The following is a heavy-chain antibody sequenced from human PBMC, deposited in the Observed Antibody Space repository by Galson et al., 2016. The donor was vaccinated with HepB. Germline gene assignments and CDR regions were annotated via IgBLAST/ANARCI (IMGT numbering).Heavy chain of an antibody. CDR3: ARASGEVPSNFDY. V-gene: IGHV1-18*01. J-gene: IGHJ4*02. D-gene: IGHD3-16*01. CDR1: GYTFTTYG. Sequence: SVKVSCKASGYTFTTYGITWVRQAPGQGLEWMGWISAYNGHTKYTQKLQGRVTMTTDTSTTTAYMELGSLRSDDTAVYYCARASGEVPSNFDYWGQGTLVTVSS. CDR2: ISAYNGHT.